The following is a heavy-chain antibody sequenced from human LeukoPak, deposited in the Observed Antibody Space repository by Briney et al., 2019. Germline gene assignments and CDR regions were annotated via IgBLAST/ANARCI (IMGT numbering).Heavy chain of an antibody. V-gene: IGHV3-74*01. Sequence: GGSLRLSCAVSGFTFSSGYMHWVRQPPGKGPVWVSRISSDGSSTIYADSAKGRFTISRDDARNTLYLQMNSLRDADTAVYYCARYTGGGVYWGQGTLVTVSS. CDR2: ISSDGSST. D-gene: IGHD2-2*02. CDR3: ARYTGGGVY. CDR1: GFTFSSGY. J-gene: IGHJ4*02.